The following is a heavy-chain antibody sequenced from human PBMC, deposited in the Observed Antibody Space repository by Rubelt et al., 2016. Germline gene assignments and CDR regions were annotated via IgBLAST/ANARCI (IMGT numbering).Heavy chain of an antibody. CDR1: GSTFRSYS. Sequence: AASGSTFRSYSMSWVRQAPGKGLEWVANIKEDGSDKYYVDSVKGRFTISRDNAQNSLHLQMDSLRTEDTAVYYCARYRQLEDWGQGTLVTVSS. CDR2: IKEDGSDK. V-gene: IGHV3-7*01. CDR3: ARYRQLED. J-gene: IGHJ1*01. D-gene: IGHD1-1*01.